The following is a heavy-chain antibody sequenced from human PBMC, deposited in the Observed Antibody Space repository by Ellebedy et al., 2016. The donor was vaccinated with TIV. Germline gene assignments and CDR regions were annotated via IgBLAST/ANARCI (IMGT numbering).Heavy chain of an antibody. CDR3: ARHHTVERGAIDY. D-gene: IGHD1-1*01. CDR1: GASIGGYF. V-gene: IGHV4-59*08. J-gene: IGHJ4*02. CDR2: IHNGVTT. Sequence: MPSETLSLTCAVSGASIGGYFWSRIRQPPGKGLEWIAYIHNGVTTSYNPSLKSRVTISEDTSKNQFSLILTSVTAADTAVYYCARHHTVERGAIDYWGQGTLVTVSS.